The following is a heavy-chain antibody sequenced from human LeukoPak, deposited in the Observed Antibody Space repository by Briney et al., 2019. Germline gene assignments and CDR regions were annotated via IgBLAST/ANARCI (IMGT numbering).Heavy chain of an antibody. Sequence: SETLSLTCTVSSDSISNSAYHWGWIRQPPGKGLEWIGYIYYSGTTNYNPSLKSRVTISVDTSKSQFSLKLNSVTAADTAVYYCARSGGYSSPQNYWGQGTLVTVSS. CDR3: ARSGGYSSPQNY. V-gene: IGHV4-61*05. CDR1: SDSISNSAYH. CDR2: IYYSGTT. D-gene: IGHD6-19*01. J-gene: IGHJ4*02.